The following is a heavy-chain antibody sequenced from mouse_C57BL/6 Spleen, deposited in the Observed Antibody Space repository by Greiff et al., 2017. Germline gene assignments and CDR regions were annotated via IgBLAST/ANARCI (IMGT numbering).Heavy chain of an antibody. D-gene: IGHD2-3*01. Sequence: QVQLKESGAELVRPGTSVKVSCKASGYAFTNYLIEWVKQRPGQGLEWIGVINPGSGGTNYNEKFKGKATLTADKSSSTAYMQLSSLTSEDSAVYFCARSGDGYYIWFAYWGQGTLVTVSA. J-gene: IGHJ3*01. CDR2: INPGSGGT. CDR1: GYAFTNYL. V-gene: IGHV1-54*01. CDR3: ARSGDGYYIWFAY.